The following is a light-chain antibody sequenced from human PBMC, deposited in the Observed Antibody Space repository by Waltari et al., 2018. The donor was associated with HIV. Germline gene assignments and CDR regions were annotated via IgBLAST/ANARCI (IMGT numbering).Light chain of an antibody. CDR3: GSWDDTLSHWV. CDR2: RRD. Sequence: QSVLTQPPSASRPPGQRVLMSCSGRNSNIGHNFVSWFQQVPGRAPKLVIYRRDQRPSGVPDRFSAAKSGSSASLAITGLQSDDEAVYYCGSWDDTLSHWVFGGGTRLTV. V-gene: IGLV1-47*01. J-gene: IGLJ3*02. CDR1: NSNIGHNF.